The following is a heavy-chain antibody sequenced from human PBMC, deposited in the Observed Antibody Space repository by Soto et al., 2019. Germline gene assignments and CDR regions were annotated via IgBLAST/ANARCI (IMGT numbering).Heavy chain of an antibody. CDR2: ISAAGDVT. CDR3: AEDTGHSGILFDY. Sequence: EVQLVDSGGGLVQPGGSLRLSCAASGFTFSSSSMTWVRQAPGKGLEWVSRISAAGDVTDYVGSVQGWFTISRDNSNKTLYLLMDSLRVEDATVDYCAEDTGHSGILFDYWGQGTLVTVSS. CDR1: GFTFSSSS. D-gene: IGHD6-13*01. V-gene: IGHV3-23*04. J-gene: IGHJ4*02.